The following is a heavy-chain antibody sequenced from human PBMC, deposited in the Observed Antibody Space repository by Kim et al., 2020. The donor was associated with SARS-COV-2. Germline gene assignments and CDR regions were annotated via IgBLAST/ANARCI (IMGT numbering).Heavy chain of an antibody. Sequence: GGSLRLSCAGSGFTFGNYAMSWVRQAPGKGLEWVSSITGSGATTYYADSVKGRFTISRDKSKNTLYLQINSLRAEDTAKYFCARVEGGLHLGELSFLGASVSPYYFDYWGQGTLVIVSS. J-gene: IGHJ4*02. V-gene: IGHV3-23*01. CDR3: ARVEGGLHLGELSFLGASVSPYYFDY. CDR2: ITGSGATT. D-gene: IGHD3-16*02. CDR1: GFTFGNYA.